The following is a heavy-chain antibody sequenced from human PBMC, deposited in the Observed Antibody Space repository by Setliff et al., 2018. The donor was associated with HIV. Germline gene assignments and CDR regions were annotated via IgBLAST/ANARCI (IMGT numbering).Heavy chain of an antibody. CDR1: GFTFGDYA. CDR2: IRSKAYGGTT. Sequence: PGGSLRLSCAAAGFTFGDYAMSWVRQAPGKGLEWVGFIRSKAYGGTTEYAASVKGRFTISRDDSKSITYLQMNGLQTEDTAIYYCTRESGGKIDYWGQGTLVTVSS. J-gene: IGHJ4*02. D-gene: IGHD2-15*01. V-gene: IGHV3-49*04. CDR3: TRESGGKIDY.